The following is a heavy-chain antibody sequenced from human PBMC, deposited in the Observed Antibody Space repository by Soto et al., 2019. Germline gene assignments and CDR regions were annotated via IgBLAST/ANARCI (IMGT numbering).Heavy chain of an antibody. CDR1: GLTLSSYS. CDR3: VRDRGYPDSFDV. D-gene: IGHD1-1*01. Sequence: GGSLRLSCAASGLTLSSYSMNWVRQTPGKGLEWVSYISSSSSDIYYADSVKGRFTISRDNAKNTLYLQMHSLRAEDTALYFCVRDRGYPDSFDVWGRGTMVTVSS. CDR2: ISSSSSDI. J-gene: IGHJ3*01. V-gene: IGHV3-21*05.